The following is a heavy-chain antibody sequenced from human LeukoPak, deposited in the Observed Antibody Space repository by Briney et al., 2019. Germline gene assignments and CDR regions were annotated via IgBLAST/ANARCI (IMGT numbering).Heavy chain of an antibody. CDR1: GFTFSSYG. J-gene: IGHJ6*02. V-gene: IGHV3-30*18. D-gene: IGHD2-2*01. Sequence: SGGSLRLSCAASGFTFSSYGMHWVRQAPGKGLEWVAVISYDGSSQYSADSVKGRFTISRDNSKNTLFLQMNSLRPEDTAVYYCAKDSCSTTSCYYYYGVTSGAKGPRSPSP. CDR2: ISYDGSSQ. CDR3: AKDSCSTTSCYYYYGVTS.